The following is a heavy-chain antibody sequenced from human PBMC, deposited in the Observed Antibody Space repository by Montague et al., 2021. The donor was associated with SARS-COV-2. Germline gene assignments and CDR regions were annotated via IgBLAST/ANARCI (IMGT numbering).Heavy chain of an antibody. V-gene: IGHV6-1*01. Sequence: CAISGDSVSSNSAAWNWIRQSPSRGLEWLGRTYYRSKWYNEYAVSVNSRITINPDTSKNQFSLQVNSVTPEDTAVYYCARGSDCYYFYGMDVWGQGTTVTVSS. CDR2: TYYRSKWYN. J-gene: IGHJ6*02. CDR3: ARGSDCYYFYGMDV. D-gene: IGHD2-21*02. CDR1: GDSVSSNSAA.